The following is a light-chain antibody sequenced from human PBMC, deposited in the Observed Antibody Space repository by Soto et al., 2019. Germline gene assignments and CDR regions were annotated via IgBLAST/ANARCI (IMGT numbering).Light chain of an antibody. V-gene: IGLV1-44*01. CDR1: SSNIGSNT. J-gene: IGLJ2*01. CDR2: SDN. Sequence: QSVLTQPPSASGTPGQRVTISCSGSSSNIGSNTVNWYQQLPGTAPKLLTYSDNQRPSGVPDRFSGSKSGTSASLAISGLQSEDEADYYCAAWDGSLNGVVFGGGTKLTVL. CDR3: AAWDGSLNGVV.